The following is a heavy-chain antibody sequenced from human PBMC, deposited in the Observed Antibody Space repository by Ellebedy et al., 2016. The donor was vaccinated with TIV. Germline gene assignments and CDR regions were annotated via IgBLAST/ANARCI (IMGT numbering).Heavy chain of an antibody. D-gene: IGHD1-1*01. Sequence: DSVTGRFSISRDNSKNTLDLQMNSLRAEDTAVYYCSRAGDLGYFDYWGQGTLVTVSS. V-gene: IGHV3-30*07. J-gene: IGHJ4*02. CDR3: SRAGDLGYFDY.